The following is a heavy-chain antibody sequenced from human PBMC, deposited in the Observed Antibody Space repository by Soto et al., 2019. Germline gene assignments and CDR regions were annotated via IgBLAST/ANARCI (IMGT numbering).Heavy chain of an antibody. J-gene: IGHJ6*02. D-gene: IGHD1-26*01. CDR1: GFNFRSYA. Sequence: GGSLRVSCAASGFNFRSYAMSWVLQATGQWLEWVSAISGSGGSTYYADSVTVLFTISRDNSKNTMYLQMNSLRAEDTAVYYCAKDSSVSGSHYYYGMDVWGQGTTVTVSS. CDR2: ISGSGGST. V-gene: IGHV3-23*01. CDR3: AKDSSVSGSHYYYGMDV.